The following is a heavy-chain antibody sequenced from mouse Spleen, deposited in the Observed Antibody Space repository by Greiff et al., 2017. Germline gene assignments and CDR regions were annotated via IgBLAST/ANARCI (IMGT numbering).Heavy chain of an antibody. D-gene: IGHD2-4*01. J-gene: IGHJ3*01. Sequence: EVKLMESGGGLVKPGGSLKLSCAASGFTFSDYGMHWVRQAPEKGLEWVAYISSGSSTIYYADTVKGRFTISRDNAKNTLFLQMTSLRSEDTAMYYCARRKIRNWFAYWGQGTLVTVSA. CDR2: ISSGSSTI. CDR3: ARRKIRNWFAY. V-gene: IGHV5-17*01. CDR1: GFTFSDYG.